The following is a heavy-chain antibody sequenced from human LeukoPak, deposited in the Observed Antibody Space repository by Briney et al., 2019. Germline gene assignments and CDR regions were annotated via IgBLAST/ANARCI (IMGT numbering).Heavy chain of an antibody. J-gene: IGHJ4*02. CDR1: GFTFNSYG. CDR3: TRVGYIDEGIDY. V-gene: IGHV3-23*01. Sequence: GGSLRLSCAASGFTFNSYGMSWVRQAPGKGLEWVSGISGSGGSTYYADSVKGRFTISRDNSKNTLYVQMNSLGAEDTAVYYCTRVGYIDEGIDYWGQGTLVTVSS. D-gene: IGHD5-24*01. CDR2: ISGSGGST.